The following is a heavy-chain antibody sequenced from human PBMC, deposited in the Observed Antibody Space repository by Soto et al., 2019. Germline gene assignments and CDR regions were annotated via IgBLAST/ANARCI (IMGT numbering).Heavy chain of an antibody. CDR3: ARGTSALEFDY. D-gene: IGHD1-1*01. J-gene: IGHJ4*02. CDR1: GGSISSYY. V-gene: IGHV4-59*08. Sequence: QVQLQESGPGLVKPSETLSLTCTVSGGSISSYYWSWIRQPPGKGLEWIGFIYYSGSTNYNPSLKSRVTISVDPSKNQFTLKVISVTAADTAVYSCARGTSALEFDYWGQGTLVTVSS. CDR2: IYYSGST.